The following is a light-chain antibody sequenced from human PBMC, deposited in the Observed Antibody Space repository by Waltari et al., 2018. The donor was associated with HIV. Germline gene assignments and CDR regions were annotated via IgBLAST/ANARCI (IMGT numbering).Light chain of an antibody. J-gene: IGLJ3*02. Sequence: QSVLTQPPSVSAAPGQKVTISCSGSSSNIGNNYVSWYQQLPGTAPKLLIYDNKKRPSGIPDRFSGSKSGTSATLGITGLQTGDEADYYCGTWDSSLSAGRFGGGTKLTVL. CDR3: GTWDSSLSAGR. CDR2: DNK. CDR1: SSNIGNNY. V-gene: IGLV1-51*01.